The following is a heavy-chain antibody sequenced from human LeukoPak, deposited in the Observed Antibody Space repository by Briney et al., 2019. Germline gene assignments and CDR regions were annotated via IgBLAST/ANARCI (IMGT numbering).Heavy chain of an antibody. CDR2: VYYDGNT. J-gene: IGHJ4*02. CDR1: GGSINRSSYY. D-gene: IGHD1-26*01. CDR3: TKDSGHHRTDC. Sequence: WETLSLTCSVSGGSINRSSYYWGWIRQAPGKGLEWIGSVYYDGNTYYNPNPSLKSRATVSMDTSRNQFSLKLRSVTAADTAVYYCTKDSGHHRTDCWGQGTLVTVSS. V-gene: IGHV4-39*02.